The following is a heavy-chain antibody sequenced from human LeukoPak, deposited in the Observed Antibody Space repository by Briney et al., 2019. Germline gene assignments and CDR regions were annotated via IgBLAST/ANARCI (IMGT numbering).Heavy chain of an antibody. J-gene: IGHJ6*03. V-gene: IGHV4-34*01. D-gene: IGHD3-10*02. CDR2: INHSGST. CDR1: GGSFSGYY. CDR3: ARDVESNYYYYYYMDV. Sequence: SETLSLTCAVYGGSFSGYYWSWIRQPPGKGLEWIGEINHSGSTNYNPSLKSRVTISVDTSKNQFSLKLSSVTAADTAVYYCARDVESNYYYYYYMDVWGKGTTVTVSS.